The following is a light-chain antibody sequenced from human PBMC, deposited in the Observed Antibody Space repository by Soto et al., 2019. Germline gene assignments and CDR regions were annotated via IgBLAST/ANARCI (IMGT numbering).Light chain of an antibody. V-gene: IGLV7-43*01. J-gene: IGLJ3*02. CDR3: LLFYGSAQLV. CDR2: TTN. Sequence: QAVVTQEPSLTVSPGGTVTLTCASSPGEVTSGNYPSWFQQKPGQAPRTLIYTTNDKHSWTPARFSGSLLGDKAALTLSGVQPEDEVEYYCLLFYGSAQLVFGGGTQLTVL. CDR1: PGEVTSGNY.